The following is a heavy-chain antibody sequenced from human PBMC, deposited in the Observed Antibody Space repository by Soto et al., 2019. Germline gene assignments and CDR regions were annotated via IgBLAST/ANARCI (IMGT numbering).Heavy chain of an antibody. CDR2: SDYSGST. J-gene: IGHJ5*02. CDR3: AREGGDYVGWFDP. Sequence: QVQLQESGPGLVKPSETLSLTCTVSGGSISSYYWSWIRQPPGKGLEWFGYSDYSGSTNYNPSLKSRVSISVATSKNQFSLKLSSVTAADTAVYYCAREGGDYVGWFDPWGQGTLVTVSS. V-gene: IGHV4-59*01. D-gene: IGHD4-17*01. CDR1: GGSISSYY.